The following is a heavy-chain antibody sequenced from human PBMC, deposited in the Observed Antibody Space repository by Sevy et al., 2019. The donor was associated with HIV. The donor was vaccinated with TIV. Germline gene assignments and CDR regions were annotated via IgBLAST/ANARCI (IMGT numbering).Heavy chain of an antibody. J-gene: IGHJ6*02. CDR2: IKKDGSEK. D-gene: IGHD2-2*01. Sequence: GGSLRLSCAASGFTFSSYWMSWVRQAPGKGLEWVANIKKDGSEKYYVDSVKGRFTISRDNAKNSLYLQMNSLRDEDTAMYYCARDCSSTNCLWGLDVWGQGTTVTVSS. CDR3: ARDCSSTNCLWGLDV. CDR1: GFTFSSYW. V-gene: IGHV3-7*03.